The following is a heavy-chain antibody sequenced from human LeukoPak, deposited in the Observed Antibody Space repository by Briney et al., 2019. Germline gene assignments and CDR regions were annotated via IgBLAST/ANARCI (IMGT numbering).Heavy chain of an antibody. CDR1: GFMFNNYW. Sequence: GGSLRLSCAASGFMFNNYWMHWVRQAPGKGLEWVSRIRSDGRSTSYADSVKGRFTISRDNAKSMLYLQMNTVRAEDSALYYCARVISDLLDFDSDYWGQGTLVTVSS. CDR3: ARVISDLLDFDSDY. D-gene: IGHD3-16*01. V-gene: IGHV3-74*01. CDR2: IRSDGRST. J-gene: IGHJ4*02.